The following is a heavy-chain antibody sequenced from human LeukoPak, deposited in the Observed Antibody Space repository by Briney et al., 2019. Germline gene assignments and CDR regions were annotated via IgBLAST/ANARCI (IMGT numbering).Heavy chain of an antibody. CDR1: GGPISRNSYY. J-gene: IGHJ5*02. V-gene: IGHV4-39*01. CDR3: ARQFSTKSGFDP. D-gene: IGHD2/OR15-2a*01. CDR2: FYYSGTT. Sequence: PSETLSLTCTVSGGPISRNSYYWGWIRQSPGKGLEWVAIFYYSGTTFKSPSLKSRVTISVDTSKNQFSLKLSSVTAADTAVYYCARQFSTKSGFDPWGQGTLVTVSS.